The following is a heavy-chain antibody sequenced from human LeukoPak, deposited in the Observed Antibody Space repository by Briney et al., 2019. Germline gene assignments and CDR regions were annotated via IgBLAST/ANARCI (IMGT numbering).Heavy chain of an antibody. CDR1: GFTFSSYA. CDR3: ARRGKSYYYGMDV. CDR2: ISYDGSNK. D-gene: IGHD4-23*01. Sequence: GRSLRLSCAASGFTFSSYAMHWVRQAPGKGLEWGAVISYDGSNKYYADSVKGRFTISRDNSKNTLYLQMNSLRAEDTAVYYCARRGKSYYYGMDVWGQGTTVTVSS. J-gene: IGHJ6*02. V-gene: IGHV3-30*04.